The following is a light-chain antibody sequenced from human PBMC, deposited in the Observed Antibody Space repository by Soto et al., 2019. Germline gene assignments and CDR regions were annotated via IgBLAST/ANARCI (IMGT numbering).Light chain of an antibody. CDR3: QQRTSWPIT. V-gene: IGKV3-11*01. CDR1: QSVSSY. Sequence: ELVLTQSPGTLSLSPGERATLSCRASQSVSSYLAWYQQKPGQAPRLLIYDASNRAADIPARFSGSGSGTDFTLTISSLESEDFAVYYCQQRTSWPITFGQGTRLEIK. J-gene: IGKJ5*01. CDR2: DAS.